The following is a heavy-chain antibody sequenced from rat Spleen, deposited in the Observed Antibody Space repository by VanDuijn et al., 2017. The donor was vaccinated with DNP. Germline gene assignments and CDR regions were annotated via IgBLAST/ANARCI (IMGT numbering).Heavy chain of an antibody. D-gene: IGHD1-11*01. CDR2: IWAVGNT. CDR1: GFSLTSYG. Sequence: QVQLKESGPGLVQPSRTLSLTCTVSGFSLTSYGVTWVRHPPGKGLDWIAAIWAVGNTNYSSAVQSRLSISRDTSKSQVFLKMNSLQSEDTTTYYCARERLTTEGMDFWGPGTMVTVSS. J-gene: IGHJ1*01. V-gene: IGHV2-13*01. CDR3: ARERLTTEGMDF.